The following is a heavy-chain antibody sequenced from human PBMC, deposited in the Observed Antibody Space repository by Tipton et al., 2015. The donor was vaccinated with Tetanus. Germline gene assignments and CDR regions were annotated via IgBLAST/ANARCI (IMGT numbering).Heavy chain of an antibody. V-gene: IGHV4-59*01. CDR1: GASISTYS. J-gene: IGHJ6*03. CDR2: LYFSGNT. Sequence: TLSLTCTVSGASISTYSWTWIRQSPGKGLEWIAYLYFSGNTNYNPPLKTRVTMSPDTSKNQVSLRLNSVTAADTAVYYCARAGEGGYDATMGFYYYYMDVWGKGTTVTVSS. CDR3: ARAGEGGYDATMGFYYYYMDV. D-gene: IGHD5-12*01.